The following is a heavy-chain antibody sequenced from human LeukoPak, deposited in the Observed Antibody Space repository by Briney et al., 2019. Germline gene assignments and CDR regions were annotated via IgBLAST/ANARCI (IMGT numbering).Heavy chain of an antibody. V-gene: IGHV3-48*03. CDR1: GFTFSSYE. CDR3: AREIVVVITVDAFDI. J-gene: IGHJ3*02. Sequence: GGSLRLSCAASGFTFSSYEMNWVRQAPGKGLEWVSYISSSGSTIYYADSVKGRFTISRDNAKNSLYLQMNSLRAEDTAVYYCAREIVVVITVDAFDIWGQGTMVTVSP. CDR2: ISSSGSTI. D-gene: IGHD3-22*01.